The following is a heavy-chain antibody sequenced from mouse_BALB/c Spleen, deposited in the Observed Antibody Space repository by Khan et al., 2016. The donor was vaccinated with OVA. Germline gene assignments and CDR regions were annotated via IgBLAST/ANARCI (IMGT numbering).Heavy chain of an antibody. Sequence: VQLQQSGPELMKPGTSVKISCKASGYSFTTYYIHWVIQTHGKSLEWIGYIDPFSGGTTYNQKFKGKATLTVDKSSSTAYIHLSNLTSEDSAVYYCTRHGYVAWFTYWGQGTLVTVAA. J-gene: IGHJ3*01. V-gene: IGHV1S135*01. CDR3: TRHGYVAWFTY. CDR1: GYSFTTYY. D-gene: IGHD2-2*01. CDR2: IDPFSGGT.